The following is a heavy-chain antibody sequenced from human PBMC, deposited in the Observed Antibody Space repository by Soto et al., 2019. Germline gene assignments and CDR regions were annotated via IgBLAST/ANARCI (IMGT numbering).Heavy chain of an antibody. CDR2: ISGSGGST. Sequence: GSLRLSCAASGFTFSSYAMSWVRQAPGKGLEWVSAISGSGGSTYYADSVKGRFTIPRDNSKNTLYLQMNSLRAEDTAVYYCAKGPPRHYYFDYWGQGTLVTVSS. CDR1: GFTFSSYA. J-gene: IGHJ4*02. CDR3: AKGPPRHYYFDY. V-gene: IGHV3-23*01.